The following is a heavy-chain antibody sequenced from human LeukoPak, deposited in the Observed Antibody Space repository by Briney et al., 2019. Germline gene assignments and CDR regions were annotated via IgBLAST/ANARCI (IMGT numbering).Heavy chain of an antibody. V-gene: IGHV3-74*01. Sequence: GGSLRLSCAASGLTFSSHWMHWVRQAPGKGLVWVSRITNDGSSTTYADSVKGRFTISRDNAENTLYLQMNSLRAEDTAVYYCARGWYGPPRSPFDIWGQGTMVTVSS. D-gene: IGHD2-15*01. CDR1: GLTFSSHW. CDR3: ARGWYGPPRSPFDI. J-gene: IGHJ3*02. CDR2: ITNDGSST.